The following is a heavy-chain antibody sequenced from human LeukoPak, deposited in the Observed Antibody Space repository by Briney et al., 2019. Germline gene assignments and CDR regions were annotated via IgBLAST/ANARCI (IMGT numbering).Heavy chain of an antibody. D-gene: IGHD6-6*01. CDR2: ISAYNGNT. Sequence: ASVKVSCKASVYTFTSYGISWVRQAPGQGLDWMGWISAYNGNTNYAQKLQGRVTMTTDTSTSTAYMELRSLRSDDTAVYYCARAGWGIAARPGNWFDPWGRGTLVTVSS. CDR1: VYTFTSYG. CDR3: ARAGWGIAARPGNWFDP. V-gene: IGHV1-18*01. J-gene: IGHJ5*02.